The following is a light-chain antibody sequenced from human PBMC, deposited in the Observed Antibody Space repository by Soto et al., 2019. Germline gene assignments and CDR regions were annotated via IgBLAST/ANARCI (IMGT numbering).Light chain of an antibody. Sequence: QSVLTQPASVSGSPGQSITISCTGTSSDVGSYNLVSWYQQHPGKAPKLMIYEGSKRPSGVSNRFSGSKSGNTASLTISGLQAEDEGDYYCCSYAGSSTFVFGGGTHLTVL. CDR3: CSYAGSSTFV. CDR1: SSDVGSYNL. CDR2: EGS. J-gene: IGLJ7*01. V-gene: IGLV2-23*01.